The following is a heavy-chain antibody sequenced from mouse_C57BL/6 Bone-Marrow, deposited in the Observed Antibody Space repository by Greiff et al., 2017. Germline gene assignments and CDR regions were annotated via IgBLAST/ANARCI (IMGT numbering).Heavy chain of an antibody. J-gene: IGHJ3*01. V-gene: IGHV1-54*01. Sequence: VQLQQSGAELVRPGTSVKVSCKASGYAFTNYFIGWVKQRPGQGLEWIGVINPGSGGTNYNEKFKGKATLTADKSSSTAYMQLSSLTSEDSAVYFCARSSNWDSWLAYWGQGTLVTVSA. CDR2: INPGSGGT. CDR3: ARSSNWDSWLAY. D-gene: IGHD4-1*01. CDR1: GYAFTNYF.